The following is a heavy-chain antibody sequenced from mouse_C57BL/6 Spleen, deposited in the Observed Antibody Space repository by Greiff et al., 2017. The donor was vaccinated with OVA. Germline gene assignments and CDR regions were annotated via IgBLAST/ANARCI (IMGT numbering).Heavy chain of an antibody. CDR3: ARNPYGYYAMDY. Sequence: VQLQQSGAELVRPGASVKLSCKASGYTFTDYYINWVKQRPGQGLEWIARIYPGSGNTYYNEKFKGKATLTAEKSSSTAYMQLSSLTSEDSAVYFCARNPYGYYAMDYWGQGTSVTVSS. V-gene: IGHV1-76*01. D-gene: IGHD1-1*02. J-gene: IGHJ4*01. CDR1: GYTFTDYY. CDR2: IYPGSGNT.